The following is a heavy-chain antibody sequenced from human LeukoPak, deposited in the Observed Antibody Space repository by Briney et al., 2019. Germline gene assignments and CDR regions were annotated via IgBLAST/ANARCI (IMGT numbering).Heavy chain of an antibody. Sequence: GGSLRLSCAASGFTFSSYGMHWVRQAPGKGLEWVAVIWYDGSDKYYGDSVKGRFTISRDNSRNTLYLQMGSLRAEDMAVYYCARDSHLYCSGGSCYSGGALGYWGQGTLVTVSS. J-gene: IGHJ4*02. V-gene: IGHV3-33*01. CDR2: IWYDGSDK. CDR1: GFTFSSYG. D-gene: IGHD2-15*01. CDR3: ARDSHLYCSGGSCYSGGALGY.